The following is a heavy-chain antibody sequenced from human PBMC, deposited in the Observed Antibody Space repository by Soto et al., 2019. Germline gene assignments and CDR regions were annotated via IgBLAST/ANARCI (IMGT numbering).Heavy chain of an antibody. Sequence: QVQLVESGGGLVKPGGSLRLSCAISGFTFSDYYMSWIRLAPGRGLEWVSYISSRGTIIYYADSVEGRFTISRDNAKNSLYLQMNSLRAEDTAVYYCARGSTYAYDYWGQGTLVTVSS. CDR2: ISSRGTII. J-gene: IGHJ4*02. D-gene: IGHD3-16*01. CDR1: GFTFSDYY. CDR3: ARGSTYAYDY. V-gene: IGHV3-11*01.